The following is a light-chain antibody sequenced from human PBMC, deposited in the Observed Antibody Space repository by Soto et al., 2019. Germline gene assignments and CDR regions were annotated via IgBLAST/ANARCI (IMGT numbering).Light chain of an antibody. CDR1: QTINSW. V-gene: IGKV1-5*03. Sequence: DIQITQSPSTLSASVGDRVTITCRASQTINSWLAWYQQKPGKAPKVLIYKASNLASGVLSRFSGSGSGTDFTLSISSLQSDDFATYYCHQYITFPWTFGQGTKVDIK. CDR2: KAS. CDR3: HQYITFPWT. J-gene: IGKJ1*01.